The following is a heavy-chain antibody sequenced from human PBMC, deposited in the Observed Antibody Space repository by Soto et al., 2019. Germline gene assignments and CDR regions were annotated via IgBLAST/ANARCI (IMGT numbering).Heavy chain of an antibody. CDR2: ISSSGSTM. CDR1: GFTFSSYE. Sequence: GGSLRLSCAASGFTFSSYEMNWVRQAPGKGLEWVSYISSSGSTMYYADSVKGRFTISRDNAKNSLYLQMNSLRAEDTAVYYCATPPSSGWTKYYYYGMDVWGQGTTVTVSS. V-gene: IGHV3-48*03. CDR3: ATPPSSGWTKYYYYGMDV. D-gene: IGHD6-19*01. J-gene: IGHJ6*02.